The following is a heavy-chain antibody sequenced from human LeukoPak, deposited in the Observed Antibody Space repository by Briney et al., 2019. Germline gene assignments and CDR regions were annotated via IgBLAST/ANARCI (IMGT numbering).Heavy chain of an antibody. Sequence: GGSLRLSCAASGFTFSSYSMNWVRQAPGKGLEWVSSISSSSSYIYYADSVKGRFTISRDNAKNSLYLQMNSLRAEDTAVYYCASLNYYDSSGYYESLTPLDYWGQGTLVTVSS. V-gene: IGHV3-21*01. J-gene: IGHJ4*02. D-gene: IGHD3-22*01. CDR1: GFTFSSYS. CDR2: ISSSSSYI. CDR3: ASLNYYDSSGYYESLTPLDY.